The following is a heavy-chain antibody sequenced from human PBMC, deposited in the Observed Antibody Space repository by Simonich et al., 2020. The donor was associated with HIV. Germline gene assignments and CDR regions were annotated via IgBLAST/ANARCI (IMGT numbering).Heavy chain of an antibody. J-gene: IGHJ4*02. CDR2: INHSETT. D-gene: IGHD2-15*01. CDR3: ARRALVPNSAASFFDY. Sequence: QVQLQQWGAGLLKPSETLSLTCAVYGGSFSGYYWSWIRQTPGKGLEWIGEINHSETTNDKASLKSRGTVSVDTSKHQFSLKLTSVTAADTAVYYCARRALVPNSAASFFDYWGQGTLVTVSS. V-gene: IGHV4-34*01. CDR1: GGSFSGYY.